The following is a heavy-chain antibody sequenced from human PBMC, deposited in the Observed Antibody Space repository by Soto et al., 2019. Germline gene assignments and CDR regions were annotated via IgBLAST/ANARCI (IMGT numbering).Heavy chain of an antibody. CDR3: ARGSSIAGLYYGMDV. CDR1: GGCISSGGYY. J-gene: IGHJ6*02. D-gene: IGHD6-6*01. V-gene: IGHV4-31*03. Sequence: PSETVSLTCTVSGGCISSGGYYWTWIRQHPGKGLEWIGYNYYSGITYYNPSLKSRVTISLDTSKNQFSLKLSSVTAADTAVYYCARGSSIAGLYYGMDVWGQGTTVTVSS. CDR2: NYYSGIT.